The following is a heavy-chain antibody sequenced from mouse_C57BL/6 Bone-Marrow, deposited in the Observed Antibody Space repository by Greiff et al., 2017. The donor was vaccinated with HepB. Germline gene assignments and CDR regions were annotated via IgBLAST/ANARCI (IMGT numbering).Heavy chain of an antibody. Sequence: VQLQQSGAELAKPGASVTLSCKASGYTFTSYWMHWVKQRPGQGLEWIGEIDPSDSYTNYNQKFKGKATLTVDTSSSTAYMQLSSLTSEDSAVYYCAKETGGNYDYAMDYWGQGTSVTVSS. CDR3: AKETGGNYDYAMDY. V-gene: IGHV1-50*01. CDR2: IDPSDSYT. CDR1: GYTFTSYW. J-gene: IGHJ4*01. D-gene: IGHD2-1*01.